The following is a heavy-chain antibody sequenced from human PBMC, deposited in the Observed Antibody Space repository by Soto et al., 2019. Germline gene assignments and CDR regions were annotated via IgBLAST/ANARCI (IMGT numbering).Heavy chain of an antibody. D-gene: IGHD2-2*02. CDR1: GGSFSGYY. V-gene: IGHV4-34*01. CDR2: INHSGST. J-gene: IGHJ5*02. CDR3: ARGYRAYCSSTSCYNARWFDP. Sequence: PSETLSLTCAVYGGSFSGYYWSWIRQPPGKGLEWIGEINHSGSTNYNPSLKSRVTISVDTSKNQFSLKLSSVTAADTAVYYCARGYRAYCSSTSCYNARWFDPWGQGTLGTVSS.